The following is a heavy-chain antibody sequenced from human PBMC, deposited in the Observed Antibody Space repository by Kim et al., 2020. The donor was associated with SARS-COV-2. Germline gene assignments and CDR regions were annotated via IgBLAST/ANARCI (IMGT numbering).Heavy chain of an antibody. CDR3: ARGGITMVRGVIPDY. CDR2: IDPSDSYT. D-gene: IGHD3-10*01. J-gene: IGHJ4*02. CDR1: GYSLTSYW. Sequence: GESLKISCKGSGYSLTSYWISWVRQMPGKGLEWMGRIDPSDSYTNYSPSFQGHVTISADKSISTAYLQWSSLKASDTAMYYCARGGITMVRGVIPDYWGQGTLVTVSS. V-gene: IGHV5-10-1*01.